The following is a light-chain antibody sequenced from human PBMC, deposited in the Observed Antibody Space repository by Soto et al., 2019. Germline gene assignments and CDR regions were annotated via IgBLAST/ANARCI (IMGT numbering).Light chain of an antibody. Sequence: DFQMTQSPSTLSASVGDRVTITCRASQNIRSRLAWFQQKPGKAPKLLIYDASSLESGVPSRFSGSGFGTEFALTISSLQPDDFATFYCQQYNSYGTFGQGTKLEIK. CDR3: QQYNSYGT. CDR2: DAS. V-gene: IGKV1-5*01. CDR1: QNIRSR. J-gene: IGKJ2*01.